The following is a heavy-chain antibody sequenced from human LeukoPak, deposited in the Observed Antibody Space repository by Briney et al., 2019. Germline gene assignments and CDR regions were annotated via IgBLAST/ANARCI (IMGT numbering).Heavy chain of an antibody. J-gene: IGHJ6*03. V-gene: IGHV1-8*03. CDR2: MNPNSGNT. CDR3: ARGRGEDISWIQLWYPQRGRYYYMDV. Sequence: ASVKVSCKASGYTFTSYDINWVRQATGQGLEWMGWMNPNSGNTGYAQKFQGRVTITRNTSISTAYMELSSLRSEDTAVYYCARGRGEDISWIQLWYPQRGRYYYMDVWGKGATVTVSS. CDR1: GYTFTSYD. D-gene: IGHD5-18*01.